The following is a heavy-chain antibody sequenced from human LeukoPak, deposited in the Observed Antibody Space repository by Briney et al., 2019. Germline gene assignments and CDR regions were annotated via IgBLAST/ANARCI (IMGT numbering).Heavy chain of an antibody. CDR3: AKDLLASSGSYLDY. V-gene: IGHV3-30*18. CDR2: ISYDGGIE. Sequence: GGSRRLSCAASGFTFSDYGMHWVRQAPGKGLEWVAVISYDGGIEYYVDSVKGRFTISRDSSKNTLYLQLNSLRAEDTAVYYCAKDLLASSGSYLDYWGQGTLVTVSS. CDR1: GFTFSDYG. D-gene: IGHD3-10*01. J-gene: IGHJ4*02.